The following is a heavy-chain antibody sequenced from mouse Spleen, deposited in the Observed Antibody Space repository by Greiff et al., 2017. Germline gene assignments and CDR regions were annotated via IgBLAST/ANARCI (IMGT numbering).Heavy chain of an antibody. CDR2: ISDGGSYT. V-gene: IGHV5-4*03. D-gene: IGHD1-3*01. CDR3: ARAGSHNCAYFFDY. CDR1: GFTFSSYA. J-gene: IGHJ2*01. Sequence: EVMLVESGGGLVKPGGSLKLSCAASGFTFSSYAMSWVRQTPEKRLEWVATISDGGSYTYYPDNVKGRFTISRDNAKNNLYLQMSHLKSEDTAMYFCARAGSHNCAYFFDYWGPGTTLTVSS.